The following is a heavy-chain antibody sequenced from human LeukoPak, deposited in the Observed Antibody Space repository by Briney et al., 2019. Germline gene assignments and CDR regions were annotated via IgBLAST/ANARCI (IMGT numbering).Heavy chain of an antibody. CDR1: GFTFDDYT. Sequence: GGSLRLSCAASGFTFDDYTMHWVRQAPGKGLEWVSLITWDGGSTYYAVSLKGRFTISRDNAKNSLYLQMNSLRAEDTAVYYCARDRGVYSRTLEDWGQGTLVTVSS. CDR2: ITWDGGST. J-gene: IGHJ4*02. D-gene: IGHD6-13*01. V-gene: IGHV3-43*01. CDR3: ARDRGVYSRTLED.